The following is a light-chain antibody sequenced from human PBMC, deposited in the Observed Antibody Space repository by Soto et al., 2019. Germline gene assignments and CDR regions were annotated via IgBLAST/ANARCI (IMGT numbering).Light chain of an antibody. V-gene: IGKV3-20*01. CDR1: QSVSSSY. Sequence: IVLTPSPFTLSLSPGERATLSGRASQSVSSSYLAWYQQKPGQAPRLLIYGASSRATGIPDRFSGSGSGTDFTLTISRLEPEDFAVYYCQQYGSSRTFGQGTKVDNK. CDR3: QQYGSSRT. J-gene: IGKJ1*01. CDR2: GAS.